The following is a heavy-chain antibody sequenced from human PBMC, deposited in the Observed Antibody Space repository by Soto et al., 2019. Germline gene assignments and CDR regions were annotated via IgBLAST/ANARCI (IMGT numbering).Heavy chain of an antibody. CDR1: GYNFANYW. CDR2: IYPGNSDT. J-gene: IGHJ4*01. D-gene: IGHD3-9*01. Sequence: GESLKISCKGSGYNFANYWIGWVRQMPGKGLEWMGIIYPGNSDTRYSPSFQGQVTISADTSISTAYLEWSSLKASDTAIYYCARHVYYDVLKKNYLGHGTLVTVSS. CDR3: ARHVYYDVLKKNY. V-gene: IGHV5-51*01.